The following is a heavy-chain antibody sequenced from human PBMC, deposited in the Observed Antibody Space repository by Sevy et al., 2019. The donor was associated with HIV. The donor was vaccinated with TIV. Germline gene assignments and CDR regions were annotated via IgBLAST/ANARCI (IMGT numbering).Heavy chain of an antibody. CDR3: ARDQHHVGWPLDY. V-gene: IGHV3-33*01. CDR2: IWYDGNNQ. CDR1: GFTFSSYG. Sequence: GGSLRLSCAASGFTFSSYGMHWVRQAPGKGLEWVAVIWYDGNNQYYADSVKGRFTISRDNSKNTPYLQMNSLRPEDTAVYYCARDQHHVGWPLDYWGQGTLVTVSS. D-gene: IGHD6-13*01. J-gene: IGHJ4*02.